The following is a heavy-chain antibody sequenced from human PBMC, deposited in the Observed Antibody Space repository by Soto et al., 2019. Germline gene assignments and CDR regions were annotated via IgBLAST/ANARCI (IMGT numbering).Heavy chain of an antibody. CDR2: IYSAGTK. J-gene: IGHJ4*02. D-gene: IGHD3-9*01. CDR1: GFTVSSNY. CDR3: ARNLYDILTGYRN. V-gene: IGHV3-66*01. Sequence: PGGSLRLSCAASGFTVSSNYMSWVRQAPGKGLEWVSLIYSAGTKYYADSEKGRFNISRDTSKNTLYLQMNSLRAEDTAVYYCARNLYDILTGYRNWGQGTLVTVSS.